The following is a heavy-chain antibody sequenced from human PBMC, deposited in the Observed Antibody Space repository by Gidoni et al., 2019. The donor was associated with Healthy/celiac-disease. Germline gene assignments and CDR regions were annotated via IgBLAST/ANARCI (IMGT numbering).Heavy chain of an antibody. V-gene: IGHV4-59*01. J-gene: IGHJ4*02. D-gene: IGHD5-12*01. CDR3: VAAVPGYDLVDY. Sequence: QVQLQESGPGLVKPSETLSPTCTVSGGSLSSYYWSCIRQPPGKGLEWIAYIYSIGSTNYNPSLQSRVTISVDTSKNQFSLKLSSVTAADTAVYYCVAAVPGYDLVDYWGQGTLVTVSS. CDR1: GGSLSSYY. CDR2: IYSIGST.